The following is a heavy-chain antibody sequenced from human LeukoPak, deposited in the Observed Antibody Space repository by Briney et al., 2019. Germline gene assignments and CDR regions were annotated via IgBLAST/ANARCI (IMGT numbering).Heavy chain of an antibody. CDR1: GYTFTSYD. CDR2: MNPNSGNT. V-gene: IGHV1-8*01. J-gene: IGHJ5*02. CDR3: GRGIQSFNP. Sequence: ASVKVSCKASGYTFTSYDINWVRQATGQGLEWMGWMNPNSGNTGYAQKFHDRVTMTSDTSMSAAYMEISRLTYDDTAVYYCGRGIQSFNPWGQGTLVTVSS.